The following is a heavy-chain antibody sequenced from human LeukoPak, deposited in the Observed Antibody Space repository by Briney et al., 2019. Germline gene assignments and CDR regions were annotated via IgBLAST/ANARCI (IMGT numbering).Heavy chain of an antibody. V-gene: IGHV4-59*01. D-gene: IGHD3-10*01. CDR2: IHYSGST. Sequence: SETLSLTCTVSHVSISTYYWSWIRQPPGKGLEWMGYIHYSGSTNYNPSLKSRVTTSVDTSKRQLSLMLRSVTAADTAVYYCARDIYGSGHGWFDTWGQGRLVTVSS. CDR3: ARDIYGSGHGWFDT. CDR1: HVSISTYY. J-gene: IGHJ5*02.